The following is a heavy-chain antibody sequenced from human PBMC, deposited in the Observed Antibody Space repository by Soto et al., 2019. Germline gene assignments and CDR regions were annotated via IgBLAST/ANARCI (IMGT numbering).Heavy chain of an antibody. J-gene: IGHJ2*01. CDR1: GVTFRSYA. CDR3: AKEPVGPDWYFDL. CDR2: ISGSGIST. V-gene: IGHV3-23*01. Sequence: DVQLLESGGGLVQPGGCLRISCAASGVTFRSYAMSWVRQAPGKGLEWVSGISGSGISTHYADSVKGRFTVSRDNSKNTLYLQMNSLRAEDTAVYNCAKEPVGPDWYFDLWGRVTLVTVSS.